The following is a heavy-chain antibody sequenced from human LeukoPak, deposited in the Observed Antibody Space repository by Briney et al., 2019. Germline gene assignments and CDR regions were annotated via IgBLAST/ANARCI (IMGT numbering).Heavy chain of an antibody. J-gene: IGHJ4*02. CDR3: ARESSKGYSYGYYFDY. Sequence: GGSLRLSCAASGFTFSSYAMHWVRQAPGKGLEWVAVISYDGSNKYYADSVKGRFTISRDNSKNTLYLQMNSLRAEDTAVYYCARESSKGYSYGYYFDYWGQGTLVTVFS. CDR1: GFTFSSYA. CDR2: ISYDGSNK. V-gene: IGHV3-30*04. D-gene: IGHD5-18*01.